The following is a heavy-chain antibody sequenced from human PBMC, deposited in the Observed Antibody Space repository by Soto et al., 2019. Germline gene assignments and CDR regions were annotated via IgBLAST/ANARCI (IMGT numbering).Heavy chain of an antibody. Sequence: PSETLSLTCTVSGGSIRSYYWSWIRQPPGKGLEWIGYIYHSGNTNYNPSLKSRVTISVDTSKNQFSLKLSSVTAADTAVYYCVRGGADSSGYYYSWGPGTLVTVSS. CDR3: VRGGADSSGYYYS. CDR1: GGSIRSYY. J-gene: IGHJ4*02. D-gene: IGHD3-22*01. CDR2: IYHSGNT. V-gene: IGHV4-59*01.